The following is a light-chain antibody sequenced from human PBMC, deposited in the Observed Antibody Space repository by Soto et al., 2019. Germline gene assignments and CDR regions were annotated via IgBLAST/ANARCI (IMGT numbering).Light chain of an antibody. Sequence: DIQMTQSPSTLSGSVVDRVTITCLASQTISSWLSWYQQKPWKAPKLLIYKASTLKSGAPSIFSGSGSGTEFTLTISSLQPDDFATYYCQHYNSYSEAFGQGTKVDIK. J-gene: IGKJ1*01. CDR3: QHYNSYSEA. V-gene: IGKV1-5*03. CDR1: QTISSW. CDR2: KAS.